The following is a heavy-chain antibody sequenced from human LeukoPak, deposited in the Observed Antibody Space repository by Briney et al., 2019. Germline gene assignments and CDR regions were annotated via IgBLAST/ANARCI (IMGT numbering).Heavy chain of an antibody. CDR3: ARDTSGWYSYYFDY. Sequence: GGSLRLSCAASGFTFSSYWMSWVRQAPGKGLEWVANIKQDGSEKYYVDSVKGRFTISRDNAENSLYLQMNSLRAEDTAVYYCARDTSGWYSYYFDYWGQGTLVTVSS. V-gene: IGHV3-7*01. CDR1: GFTFSSYW. CDR2: IKQDGSEK. D-gene: IGHD6-19*01. J-gene: IGHJ4*02.